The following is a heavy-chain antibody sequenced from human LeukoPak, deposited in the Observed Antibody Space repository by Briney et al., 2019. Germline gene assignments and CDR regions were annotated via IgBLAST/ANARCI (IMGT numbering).Heavy chain of an antibody. Sequence: PGGSLRLSCAASGFTFDDYAMHWVRQAPGKGLEWVSLISGDGGSTYYADSVKGRFTISRDNSKNSLHLQMNSLRTEDTALYYCAKGGYGGKKNWFDPWGQGTLVTVSS. CDR1: GFTFDDYA. CDR3: AKGGYGGKKNWFDP. D-gene: IGHD4-23*01. J-gene: IGHJ5*02. CDR2: ISGDGGST. V-gene: IGHV3-43*02.